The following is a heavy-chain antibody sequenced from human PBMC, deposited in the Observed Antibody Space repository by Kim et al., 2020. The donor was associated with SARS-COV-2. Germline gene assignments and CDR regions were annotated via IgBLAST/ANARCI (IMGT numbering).Heavy chain of an antibody. CDR3: ARQNPGIAVSHLGDWFDP. J-gene: IGHJ5*02. CDR1: GGSISSSSYY. V-gene: IGHV4-39*01. D-gene: IGHD6-19*01. CDR2: IYYSGST. Sequence: SDTRSLTCTVPGGSISSSSYYWGWIRQPPGKGLEWIGSIYYSGSTYYNPSLKSRVTISVDTSKNQFSLKLSSVTAADTAVYYCARQNPGIAVSHLGDWFDPWGQGTLVTVSS.